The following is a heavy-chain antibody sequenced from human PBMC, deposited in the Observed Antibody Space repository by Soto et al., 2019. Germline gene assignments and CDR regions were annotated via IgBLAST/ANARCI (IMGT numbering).Heavy chain of an antibody. Sequence: QLQLQESGPGLVKPSETLSLTCTVSGGSISSSSYYWGWIRQPPGKGLEWIGSIYYSGSTYYNPSLKSRVTISVDTSKNQFSLKLSSVTAADTAVYYCARLKYYYGSGARGDYMDVWGKGTTVTVSS. CDR2: IYYSGST. CDR1: GGSISSSSYY. D-gene: IGHD3-10*01. V-gene: IGHV4-39*01. CDR3: ARLKYYYGSGARGDYMDV. J-gene: IGHJ6*03.